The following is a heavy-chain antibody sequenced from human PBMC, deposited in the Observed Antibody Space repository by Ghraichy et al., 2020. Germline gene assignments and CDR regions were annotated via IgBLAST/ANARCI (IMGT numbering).Heavy chain of an antibody. V-gene: IGHV3-23*01. D-gene: IGHD2-15*01. J-gene: IGHJ4*02. CDR2: LSGGGDTT. CDR1: GFTFAGYG. CDR3: AKNSGDSSYSGPQY. Sequence: GEYLNISCAASGFTFAGYGMSWVRQAPGKGPEWVSVLSGGGDTTFYADSVKGRFTISRDNSRNIVYLEMNSLRAEDTAIYYCAKNSGDSSYSGPQYWGQGTLVTVSS.